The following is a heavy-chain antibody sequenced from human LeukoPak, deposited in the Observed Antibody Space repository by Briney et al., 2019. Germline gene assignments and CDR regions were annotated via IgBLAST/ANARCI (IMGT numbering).Heavy chain of an antibody. CDR2: IYYSGST. CDR1: GASISSDC. CDR3: ARYLRQPGTFYLDH. V-gene: IGHV4-59*01. J-gene: IGHJ4*02. Sequence: SETLSLTCTVSGASISSDCWTWIRQPPGMGLEWIGYIYYSGSTNYNPSLKSRVTMSVDTSRNQFSLDLPSVTAADSAVYYCARYLRQPGTFYLDHWGQGTLVTVSS. D-gene: IGHD3-16*01.